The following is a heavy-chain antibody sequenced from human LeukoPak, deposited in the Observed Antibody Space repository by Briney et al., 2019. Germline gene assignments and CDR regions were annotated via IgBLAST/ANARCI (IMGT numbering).Heavy chain of an antibody. CDR1: GGSFSDYY. CDR3: ARGANDFWSGYSYYFDY. V-gene: IGHV4-34*01. Sequence: SETLSLTCDVYGGSFSDYYWSWIRQPPGKGLEWIGDINHSGSTNYNPSLKSRVTMSVDTSKKHFSLKLSSVTAADTAVYYCARGANDFWSGYSYYFDYWGQGTLVTVSS. CDR2: INHSGST. D-gene: IGHD3-3*01. J-gene: IGHJ4*02.